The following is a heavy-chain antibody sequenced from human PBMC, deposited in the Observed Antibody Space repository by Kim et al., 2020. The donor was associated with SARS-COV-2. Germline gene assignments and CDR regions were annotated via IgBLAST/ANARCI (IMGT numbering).Heavy chain of an antibody. CDR2: ISYDGSNK. CDR1: GFTFSSYA. D-gene: IGHD2-15*01. V-gene: IGHV3-30-3*01. Sequence: GGSLRLSCAASGFTFSSYAMHWVRQAPGKGLEWVAVISYDGSNKYYADSVKGRFTISRDNSKNTLYLQMNSLRAEDTAVYYCARGITVYCSGGSCYPNYYYYGMDVWGQGTTVTVSS. CDR3: ARGITVYCSGGSCYPNYYYYGMDV. J-gene: IGHJ6*02.